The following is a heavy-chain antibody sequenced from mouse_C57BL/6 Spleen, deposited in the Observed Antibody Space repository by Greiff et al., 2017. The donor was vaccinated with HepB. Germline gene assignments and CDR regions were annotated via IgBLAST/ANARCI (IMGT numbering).Heavy chain of an antibody. D-gene: IGHD2-1*01. CDR1: GYTFTSYW. CDR2: IHPNSGST. J-gene: IGHJ3*01. V-gene: IGHV1-64*01. Sequence: VQLQQPGAELVKPGASVKLSCKASGYTFTSYWMHWVKQRPGQGLEWIGMIHPNSGSTNYNEKFKSKATLTVDKSSSTAYMQLSSLTSEDSAVYYCARWGRGNYEIFAYWGQGTLVTVSA. CDR3: ARWGRGNYEIFAY.